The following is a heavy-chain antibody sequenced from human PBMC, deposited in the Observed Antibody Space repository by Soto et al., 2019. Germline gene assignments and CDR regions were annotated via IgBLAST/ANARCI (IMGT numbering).Heavy chain of an antibody. CDR3: ARELKIVGATLGHDY. CDR1: GFTFSTYA. V-gene: IGHV3-74*01. J-gene: IGHJ4*02. D-gene: IGHD1-26*01. Sequence: PGGSLSLSCAASGFTFSTYAMTWVRQAPGKGLVWVSRINSDGSSTSYADSVKGRFTISRDNAKNTLHLQMNSLRAEDTAVYYCARELKIVGATLGHDYWVQGTLVTVSS. CDR2: INSDGSST.